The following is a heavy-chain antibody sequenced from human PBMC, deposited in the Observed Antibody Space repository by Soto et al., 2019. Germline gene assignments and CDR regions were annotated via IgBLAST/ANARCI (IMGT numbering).Heavy chain of an antibody. V-gene: IGHV1-18*01. CDR3: SSYCSTTSCRTPFDY. CDR2: IRAYHGNT. D-gene: IGHD2-2*01. J-gene: IGHJ4*02. Sequence: VQLVQSGAEVKNPGASVKVSCKESGYTFTSYGISWVRQAPGQGHEWMGLIRAYHGNTNYAQKLQCRVTMTTDTSTSTAYMELRRLRSHDTALYYGSSYCSTTSCRTPFDYRGQVTLVTVSS. CDR1: GYTFTSYG.